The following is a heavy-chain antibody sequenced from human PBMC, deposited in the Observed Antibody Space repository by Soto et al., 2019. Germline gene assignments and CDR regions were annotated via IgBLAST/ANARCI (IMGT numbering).Heavy chain of an antibody. CDR3: ARRTRQLRLADY. J-gene: IGHJ4*02. CDR2: INHSGST. D-gene: IGHD4-17*01. CDR1: GGSFSGYY. Sequence: QVQLQQWGAGLLKPSETLSLTCAVYGGSFSGYYWSWIRQPPGKGLEWIGEINHSGSTNYNPSLKSRVTISVDTSKNHSTLKPSSVSDADTAVYYCARRTRQLRLADYWGQGTLVTVSS. V-gene: IGHV4-34*01.